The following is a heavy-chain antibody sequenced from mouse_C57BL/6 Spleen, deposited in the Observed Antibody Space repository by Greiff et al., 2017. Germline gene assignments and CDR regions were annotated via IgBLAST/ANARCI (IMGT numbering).Heavy chain of an antibody. CDR2: INPYNGGT. CDR1: GYTFTDYY. CDR3: ARRRGSNDYDGYFDV. Sequence: VQLQQSGPVLVKPGASVKMSCKASGYTFTDYYMNWVKQSHGKSLEWIGVINPYNGGTSYNQKFKGKATLTVDKSSSTAYMELNSLTSEDSAVYYCARRRGSNDYDGYFDVWGTGTTVTVSS. J-gene: IGHJ1*03. D-gene: IGHD2-4*01. V-gene: IGHV1-19*01.